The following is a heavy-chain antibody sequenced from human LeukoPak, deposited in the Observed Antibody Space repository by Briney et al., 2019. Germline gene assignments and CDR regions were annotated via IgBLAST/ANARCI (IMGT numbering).Heavy chain of an antibody. CDR2: IYSNGSA. CDR1: GGSISSYY. D-gene: IGHD3-9*01. J-gene: IGHJ5*02. Sequence: SETLSLTCTVSGGSISSYYWSWIRQPPGKGLEWIGYIYSNGSANYNPSLKSRLTISVDASKNQFSLKLTSVTAADTAVYYCARDVTYYDILTGVGWFDPWGQGTLVTVSS. CDR3: ARDVTYYDILTGVGWFDP. V-gene: IGHV4-59*01.